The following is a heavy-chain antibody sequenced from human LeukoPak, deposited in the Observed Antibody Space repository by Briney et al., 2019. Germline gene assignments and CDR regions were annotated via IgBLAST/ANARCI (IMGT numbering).Heavy chain of an antibody. CDR3: ATDPRLIEQWLAFDY. CDR1: GYTLTELS. CDR2: FDPEDGET. D-gene: IGHD6-19*01. V-gene: IGHV1-24*01. J-gene: IGHJ4*02. Sequence: ASVKVSCKVSGYTLTELSMHWVRQAPGKGLEWMGGFDPEDGETIYAQKFQGRVTMTEDTSTDTAYMELSSLSSGDTAVYYCATDPRLIEQWLAFDYWGQGTLVTVSS.